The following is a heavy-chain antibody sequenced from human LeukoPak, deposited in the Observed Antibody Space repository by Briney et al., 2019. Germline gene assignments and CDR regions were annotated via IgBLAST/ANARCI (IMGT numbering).Heavy chain of an antibody. J-gene: IGHJ3*02. Sequence: GGSLRLSCAASGFTVSSNYMSWVRQAPGKGLEWVSVIYSGGSTYYADSVKGRFTISRDNSKNTLYLQMNSLRAEDTAVYYCAKARGSGWYDAFDIWGQGTMVTVSS. CDR1: GFTVSSNY. D-gene: IGHD6-19*01. CDR3: AKARGSGWYDAFDI. CDR2: IYSGGST. V-gene: IGHV3-66*01.